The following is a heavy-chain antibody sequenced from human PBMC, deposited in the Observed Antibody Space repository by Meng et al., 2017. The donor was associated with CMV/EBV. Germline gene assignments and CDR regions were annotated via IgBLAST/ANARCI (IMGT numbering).Heavy chain of an antibody. D-gene: IGHD2-21*01. V-gene: IGHV1-18*01. CDR1: GHTFTGYG. CDR2: ISVYNGNT. CDR3: ARGVPLGIIYSFDY. J-gene: IGHJ4*01. Sequence: QVQPVQSGCEVKKPGASVKVSCKDSGHTFTGYGISWVRQAPGQGLERMGWISVYNGNTNFAQNLQGRVNMTTDTSTSTAYVELRSLRSDDTAIYYCARGVPLGIIYSFDYWGQGTLVTVSS.